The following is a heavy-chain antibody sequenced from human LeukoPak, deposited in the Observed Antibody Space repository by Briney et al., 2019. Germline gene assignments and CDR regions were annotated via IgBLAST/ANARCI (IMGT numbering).Heavy chain of an antibody. Sequence: GGSLRLSCAASGFTFTSYWMHWVRQAPGKGLVWVSRINSDGSSTTYADSVKGRFTISRDNAKNTLYLQMNSLRAEDTAVYYCARGDTRTYYYYGMDVWGQGTTVTVSS. J-gene: IGHJ6*02. CDR2: INSDGSST. CDR1: GFTFTSYW. CDR3: ARGDTRTYYYYGMDV. V-gene: IGHV3-74*01.